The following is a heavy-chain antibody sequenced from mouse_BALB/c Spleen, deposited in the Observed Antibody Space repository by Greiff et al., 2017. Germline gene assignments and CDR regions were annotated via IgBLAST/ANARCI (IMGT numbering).Heavy chain of an antibody. J-gene: IGHJ4*01. CDR1: GFTFSSYT. CDR2: ISNGGGST. CDR3: ARHGFPYAMDY. V-gene: IGHV5-12-2*01. Sequence: EVKLMESGGGLVQPGGSLKLSCAASGFTFSSYTMSWVRQTPEKRLEWVAYISNGGGSTYYPDTVKGRFTISRDNAKNTLYLQMSSLKSEDTAMYYCARHGFPYAMDYWGQGTSVTVSS.